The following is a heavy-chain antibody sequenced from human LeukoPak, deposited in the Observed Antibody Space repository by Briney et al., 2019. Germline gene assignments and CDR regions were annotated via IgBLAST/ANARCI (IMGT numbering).Heavy chain of an antibody. J-gene: IGHJ4*02. CDR3: ARAIVVGDYYFDY. Sequence: ASVKVSCKASGYTFTSYAMHWVRQAPGQRLEWMGWINAGNGNTKYSQKFQGRVTITRDTSASTAYMELSSLRSEDTAVYYCARAIVVGDYYFDYWGQGTLVTVSS. CDR1: GYTFTSYA. D-gene: IGHD3-22*01. V-gene: IGHV1-3*01. CDR2: INAGNGNT.